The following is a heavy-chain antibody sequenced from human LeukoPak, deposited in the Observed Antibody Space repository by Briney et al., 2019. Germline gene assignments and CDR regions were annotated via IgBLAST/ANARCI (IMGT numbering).Heavy chain of an antibody. V-gene: IGHV3-7*01. CDR1: GVTFRNNW. CDR3: ARDLGWFHFGS. Sequence: GGSLRLSCAASGVTFRNNWMTWVRQAPGKGLEWVAHIKEDGSAQNYIDSVKGRFTISRDDAKNSLFLQMNSVRAEDTAIYYCARDLGWFHFGSWGQGTLVTVSS. CDR2: IKEDGSAQ. D-gene: IGHD2-15*01. J-gene: IGHJ4*02.